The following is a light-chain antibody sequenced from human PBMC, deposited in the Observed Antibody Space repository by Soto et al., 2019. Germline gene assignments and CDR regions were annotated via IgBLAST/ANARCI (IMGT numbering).Light chain of an antibody. CDR2: GTS. V-gene: IGKV3-20*01. Sequence: EVVVTQSPCTLSFSRGERATLCCRASERIYSAYLGWYQQKPGQAPRLLIYGTSSRATGIPDRFSGSGFGTEFTLTISSLQPDDFATYYCQQYNTYRAFGQGTKVDIK. CDR3: QQYNTYRA. J-gene: IGKJ1*01. CDR1: ERIYSAY.